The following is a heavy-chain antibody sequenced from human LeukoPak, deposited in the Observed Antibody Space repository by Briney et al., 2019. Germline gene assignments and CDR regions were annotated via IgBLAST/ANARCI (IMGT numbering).Heavy chain of an antibody. CDR3: ARIGTTGTERRKSVYFDY. Sequence: PSETLSLTCTVSGDSISSYYWSWIRQPPGKGLEWIGYIYYSGSTNYNPSLKSRVTISVDTSKNQFSLKLSSVTAADTAVYYCARIGTTGTERRKSVYFDYWGQGTLVTVSS. D-gene: IGHD1-1*01. CDR1: GDSISSYY. CDR2: IYYSGST. V-gene: IGHV4-59*01. J-gene: IGHJ4*02.